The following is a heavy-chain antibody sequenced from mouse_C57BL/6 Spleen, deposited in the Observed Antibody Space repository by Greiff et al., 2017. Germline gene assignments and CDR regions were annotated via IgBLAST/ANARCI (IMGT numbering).Heavy chain of an antibody. CDR1: GYTFTSYW. J-gene: IGHJ3*01. CDR3: ARSPITTVVPFAY. D-gene: IGHD1-1*01. CDR2: IYPGSGST. Sequence: QVQLQQPGAELVKPGASVKMSCKASGYTFTSYWITWVKQRPGQGLEWIGDIYPGSGSTNYNEKFKSKATLTVDTSSSTAYMQLSSLTSEDSAVXYFARSPITTVVPFAYWGQGTLVTVSA. V-gene: IGHV1-55*01.